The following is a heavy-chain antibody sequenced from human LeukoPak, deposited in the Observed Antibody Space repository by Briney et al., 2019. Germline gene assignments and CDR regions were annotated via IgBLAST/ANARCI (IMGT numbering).Heavy chain of an antibody. Sequence: SETLSLTCAVYSGSFSGYYWSWIRQPPGKGLEWIGEINHSGSTNYNPSLKSRVTISVDTSKNQFSLKLSSVTAADTAVYYCARAQWLSFDYWGQGTLVTVSS. J-gene: IGHJ4*02. V-gene: IGHV4-34*01. CDR1: SGSFSGYY. D-gene: IGHD3-22*01. CDR3: ARAQWLSFDY. CDR2: INHSGST.